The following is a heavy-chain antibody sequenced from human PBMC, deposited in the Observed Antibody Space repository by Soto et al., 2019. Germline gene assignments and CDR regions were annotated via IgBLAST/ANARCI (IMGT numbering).Heavy chain of an antibody. CDR2: IWYDGSNK. Sequence: GGSLRLSCAASGFTFSSYGMHWVRQAPGKGLEWVAVIWYDGSNKYYADSVKGRFTISRDNSKNTLYLQMNSLRAEDTAVYYCARDHVYGDYVFDYWGQGTLVTVSS. CDR1: GFTFSSYG. D-gene: IGHD4-17*01. CDR3: ARDHVYGDYVFDY. V-gene: IGHV3-33*01. J-gene: IGHJ4*02.